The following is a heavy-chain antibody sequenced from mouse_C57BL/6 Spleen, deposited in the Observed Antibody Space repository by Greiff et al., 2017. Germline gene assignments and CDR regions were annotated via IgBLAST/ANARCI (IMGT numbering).Heavy chain of an antibody. V-gene: IGHV1-64*01. CDR1: GYTFTSYW. CDR3: AREPLYCYFYVWFAY. Sequence: QFQLQQPGAELVKPGASVKLSCKASGYTFTSYWLHWVKQRPGQGLGWIGLIHPNSGSTNYNEKFKSKATLTVDKSSSTAYMQLSSLTSEDSAVYYTAREPLYCYFYVWFAYWGQGTLVTVSA. J-gene: IGHJ3*01. D-gene: IGHD2-12*01. CDR2: IHPNSGST.